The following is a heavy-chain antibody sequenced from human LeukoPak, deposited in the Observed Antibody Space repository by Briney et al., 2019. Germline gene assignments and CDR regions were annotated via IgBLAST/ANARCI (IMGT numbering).Heavy chain of an antibody. CDR1: GYTFTSYG. V-gene: IGHV1-18*01. CDR3: ARVSAITIFGVVLNFDY. D-gene: IGHD3-3*01. Sequence: ASVKVSCKASGYTFTSYGISWVRQAPGQGLEWMGWISAYNGNTNYAQKLQGRVTMTTDTSTSTAYMELRSLRSDDTAVYYCARVSAITIFGVVLNFDYWGQGTLVTVSS. CDR2: ISAYNGNT. J-gene: IGHJ4*02.